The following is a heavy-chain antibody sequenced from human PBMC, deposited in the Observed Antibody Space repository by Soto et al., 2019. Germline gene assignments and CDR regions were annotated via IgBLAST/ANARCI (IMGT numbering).Heavy chain of an antibody. D-gene: IGHD3-3*01. CDR3: ARSSPRVVSPWDY. CDR2: IYYSGST. V-gene: IGHV4-59*01. Sequence: QVQLQESGPGLVKPSETLSLTCIVSGGSIISYYWSWIRQPPGKGLEWIGHIYYSGSTNYNPSLKSRVTRSVDTSKNHFSLQLSSVTAADTAVYYCARSSPRVVSPWDYWGQGTLVTVSS. J-gene: IGHJ4*02. CDR1: GGSIISYY.